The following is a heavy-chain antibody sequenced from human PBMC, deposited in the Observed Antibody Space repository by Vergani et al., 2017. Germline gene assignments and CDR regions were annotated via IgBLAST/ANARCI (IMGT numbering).Heavy chain of an antibody. CDR3: ARDENQLRPRAVDL. Sequence: QVQLQESGPGLVKPSQTLSLTCTVSGASIKNDIYYWPWIRQPAGKGLEWIGRIYVSGITDYNSSLQRRVSISVDTSKNQFSLTLTSVTAADTAVYYCARDENQLRPRAVDLWVQGTMVTVSS. CDR2: IYVSGIT. J-gene: IGHJ3*01. D-gene: IGHD4-23*01. CDR1: GASIKNDIYY. V-gene: IGHV4-61*02.